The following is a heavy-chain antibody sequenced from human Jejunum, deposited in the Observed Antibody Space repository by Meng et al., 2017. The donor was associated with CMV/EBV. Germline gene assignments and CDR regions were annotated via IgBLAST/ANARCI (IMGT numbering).Heavy chain of an antibody. V-gene: IGHV1-18*01. J-gene: IGHJ4*02. Sequence: QLVQSGAEVNKLGASVRASCKASGYTFTHHGISWIRQAPGQGLEWMGWISCYNGDTNYAQKLQGRVTMTTDTSTNTAYMDLRGLRSDDTAVYYCARDPSNTSGRYAYFDYWGQGTLVTVS. D-gene: IGHD6-19*01. CDR2: ISCYNGDT. CDR3: ARDPSNTSGRYAYFDY. CDR1: GYTFTHHG.